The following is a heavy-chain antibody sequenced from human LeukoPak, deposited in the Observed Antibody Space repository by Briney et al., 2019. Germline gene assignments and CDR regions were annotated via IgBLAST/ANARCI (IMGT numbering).Heavy chain of an antibody. CDR1: GGSFSGYY. D-gene: IGHD3-22*01. CDR3: ARGDISSYYAFDI. Sequence: SETLSLTCAVYGGSFSGYYWSWIRQPPGKGLEWIGEINHSGSTNYNPSLKSRVTISVDTSKNQFSLQLNSVTPEDTAVYYCARGDISSYYAFDIWGQGTMVTVSS. CDR2: INHSGST. V-gene: IGHV4-34*01. J-gene: IGHJ3*02.